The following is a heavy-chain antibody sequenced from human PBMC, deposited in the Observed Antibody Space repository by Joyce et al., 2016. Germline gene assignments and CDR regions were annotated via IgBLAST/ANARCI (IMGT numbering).Heavy chain of an antibody. J-gene: IGHJ4*02. CDR3: ARGLSAFDYSNYAGYDY. CDR1: GGSFSGYY. Sequence: QVQLQQWGAGLLKPSETLSLTCAVYGGSFSGYYWSWIRQTPGKGLEWIGEIKHSGSTNYNPSLESRVTMSVDTSKNQFSLRLSSVTAADTAVYYCARGLSAFDYSNYAGYDYWGQGTLVTVSS. V-gene: IGHV4-34*01. CDR2: IKHSGST. D-gene: IGHD4-11*01.